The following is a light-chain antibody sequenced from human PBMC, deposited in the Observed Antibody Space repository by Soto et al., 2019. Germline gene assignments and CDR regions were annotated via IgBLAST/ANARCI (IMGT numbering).Light chain of an antibody. V-gene: IGKV2-30*02. CDR1: QSLLHSDVNTF. CDR2: KFS. CDR3: MQGTHCPPYT. J-gene: IGKJ2*01. Sequence: AAMTQSPLSLPVTLGQPSSISCRSRQSLLHSDVNTFLNWFQQRPGQSPSRLIYKFSNRDYGVPDRFSVSGSGADFTLITSRVEAEDVGVYDGMQGTHCPPYTFGQGTKLEIK.